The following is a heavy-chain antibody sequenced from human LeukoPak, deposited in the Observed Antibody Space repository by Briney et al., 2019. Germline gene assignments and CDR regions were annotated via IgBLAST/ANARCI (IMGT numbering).Heavy chain of an antibody. J-gene: IGHJ4*02. CDR2: INSDGSTT. CDR3: AKENDFVY. CDR1: GFTFSRYW. Sequence: GGSLRLSCVASGFTFSRYWMHWVRQAPGKGLVWVSRINSDGSTTIYADSVKGRFTISRDNAKNTLYLQMNSLRAEDTAVYYCAKENDFVYWGQGTLVTVSS. D-gene: IGHD3-3*01. V-gene: IGHV3-74*01.